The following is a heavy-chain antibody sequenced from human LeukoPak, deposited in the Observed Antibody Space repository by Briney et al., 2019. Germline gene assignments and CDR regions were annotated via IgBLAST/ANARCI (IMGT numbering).Heavy chain of an antibody. CDR2: IYYSGST. V-gene: IGHV4-59*03. Sequence: SETLSLTCSVSGGSIGTYYWSWIRQPPGKGLEWIGYIYYSGSTRHNPSLKGRVTISADTSKNQFSLKLNSVTAADTAVYYCAKSTTGTIPHFDYWGQGTLVTVSS. J-gene: IGHJ4*02. D-gene: IGHD1-1*01. CDR3: AKSTTGTIPHFDY. CDR1: GGSIGTYY.